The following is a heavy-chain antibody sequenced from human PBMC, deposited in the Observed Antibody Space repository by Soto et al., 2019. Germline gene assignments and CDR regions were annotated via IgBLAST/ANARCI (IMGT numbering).Heavy chain of an antibody. CDR3: VRDARGSSSWNDYGMDV. V-gene: IGHV3-33*01. Sequence: QVQLVESGGGVVQPGRSLRLSCAASGFTFSSYGMHWVRQAPGKGLEWVAVIWYDGSNKYYADSVKGRFTISRDNSKNTLYLQMNSLRAEDTAVYYCVRDARGSSSWNDYGMDVWGQGTTVTVSS. CDR1: GFTFSSYG. J-gene: IGHJ6*02. D-gene: IGHD6-13*01. CDR2: IWYDGSNK.